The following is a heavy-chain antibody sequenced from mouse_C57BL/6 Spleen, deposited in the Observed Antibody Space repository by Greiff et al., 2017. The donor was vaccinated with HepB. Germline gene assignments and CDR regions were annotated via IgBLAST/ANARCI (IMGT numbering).Heavy chain of an antibody. D-gene: IGHD2-5*01. CDR1: GFTFSSYG. J-gene: IGHJ4*01. CDR2: ISSGGSYT. Sequence: EVMLVESGGDLVKPGGSLKLSCAASGFTFSSYGMSWVRQTPDKRLEWVATISSGGSYTYYPDSVKGRFTISRDNAKNTLYLQMSSLKSEDTAMYYCARHAGSNHYAMDYWGQGTSVTVSS. CDR3: ARHAGSNHYAMDY. V-gene: IGHV5-6*01.